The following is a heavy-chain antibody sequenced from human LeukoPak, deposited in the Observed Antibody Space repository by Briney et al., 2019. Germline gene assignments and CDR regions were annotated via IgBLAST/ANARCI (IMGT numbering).Heavy chain of an antibody. CDR2: ISGSGGST. J-gene: IGHJ3*02. Sequence: GGSLRLSCAASGFTFSSYAMSWVRQAPGKGLEWVSAISGSGGSTYYADSVKGRFTISRDNSKNTLYLQMNSLRDEDTAVYYCAKDGIGGDAFDIWGQGTMVTVSS. V-gene: IGHV3-23*01. CDR1: GFTFSSYA. CDR3: AKDGIGGDAFDI. D-gene: IGHD2-21*01.